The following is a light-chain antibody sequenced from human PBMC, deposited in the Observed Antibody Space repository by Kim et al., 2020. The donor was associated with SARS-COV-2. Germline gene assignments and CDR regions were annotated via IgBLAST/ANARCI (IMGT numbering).Light chain of an antibody. CDR3: QSYDSSNWV. CDR2: EDN. J-gene: IGLJ3*02. CDR1: IGSIASNY. V-gene: IGLV6-57*02. Sequence: GNTVTSASTGSIGSIASNYVQWYRQRPGSAPTPVIYEDNQRPSGVPDRFSGSIDSSSNSASLTISGLKTEDEADYYCQSYDSSNWVFGGGTQLTVL.